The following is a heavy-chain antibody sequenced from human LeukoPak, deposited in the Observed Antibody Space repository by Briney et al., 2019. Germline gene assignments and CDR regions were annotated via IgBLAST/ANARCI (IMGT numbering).Heavy chain of an antibody. D-gene: IGHD2-21*01. CDR2: IYYSGST. Sequence: PQTLSLTCTVSGGSISSGGYYWSWIRQHPGKGLEWIGYIYYSGSTYYNPSLKSRVTISVDTSKNQFSLKLSSVTAADTAVYYCARVDWNNWFDPWGQGTLVTVSS. CDR1: GGSISSGGYY. CDR3: ARVDWNNWFDP. V-gene: IGHV4-31*03. J-gene: IGHJ5*02.